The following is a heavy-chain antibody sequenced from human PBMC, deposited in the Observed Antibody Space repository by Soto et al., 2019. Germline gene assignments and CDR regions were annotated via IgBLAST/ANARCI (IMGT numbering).Heavy chain of an antibody. CDR2: IWNDGSYK. CDR3: ARGYCSGGTCYECDY. Sequence: QVQLVESGGGVVQPGRSLRLSCAASGFTFSSYGMHWVRQAPGKGLEWVAVIWNDGSYKYYADSVKGRFTISRDNSKNTLYLQMNSLRAEDTAVYYCARGYCSGGTCYECDYWGQGTLVTDSS. D-gene: IGHD2-15*01. CDR1: GFTFSSYG. J-gene: IGHJ4*02. V-gene: IGHV3-33*01.